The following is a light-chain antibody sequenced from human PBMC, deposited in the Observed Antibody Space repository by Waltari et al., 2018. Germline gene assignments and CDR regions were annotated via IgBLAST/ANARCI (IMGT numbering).Light chain of an antibody. CDR1: RSDVGTYNY. CDR2: DVS. Sequence: QSAMTQPASVSGSPGQSTTISCTGTRSDVGTYNYVSWYQQHPRTAHKLSIYDVSTPASGVFARFSGSKSGNTASLTISGLQAQDEADYYCNSYSGSSSLVLFGGGTKLTVV. J-gene: IGLJ2*01. CDR3: NSYSGSSSLVL. V-gene: IGLV2-14*03.